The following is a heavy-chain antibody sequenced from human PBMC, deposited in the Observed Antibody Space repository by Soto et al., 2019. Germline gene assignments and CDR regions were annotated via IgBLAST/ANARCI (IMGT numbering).Heavy chain of an antibody. J-gene: IGHJ4*02. D-gene: IGHD1-26*01. CDR3: AGTSSLDY. CDR1: GFTVSSNY. CDR2: IYSGGST. V-gene: IGHV3-66*01. Sequence: EVQLVESGGGLVQPGGSLTLSCAASGFTVSSNYMTWVRQAPGKGLEWVSLIYSGGSTYYADSVKGRFTISRDNSKNTLYLQMNRLSAEDTAVYSCAGTSSLDYWGQGTLVTVSS.